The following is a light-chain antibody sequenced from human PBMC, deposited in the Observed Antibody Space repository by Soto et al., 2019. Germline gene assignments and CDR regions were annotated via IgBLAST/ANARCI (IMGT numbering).Light chain of an antibody. CDR3: AAWDDSLNEYV. Sequence: QSVLTQAAALSGTPGQRVTITCSGSSSNIGRNSVNWYQHLPGTAPKLLTHGNNHRPSGVPDRFSGSKSGTSASLAISGLQPEDEADYCCAAWDDSLNEYVFGDGTKVTVL. J-gene: IGLJ1*01. V-gene: IGLV1-44*01. CDR2: GNN. CDR1: SSNIGRNS.